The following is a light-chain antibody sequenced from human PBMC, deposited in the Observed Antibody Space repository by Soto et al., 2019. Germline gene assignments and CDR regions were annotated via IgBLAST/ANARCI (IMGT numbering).Light chain of an antibody. Sequence: IVMTQSPATVSVSPGDRATLSCRASQSVSNTYLAWYQQKPGQAPRLLIYSASSRATGIPDRFSGSGSGTGFSLIISRLEPEDFAVYYCQQYGSSPVMFGQGTRLEIK. CDR2: SAS. CDR3: QQYGSSPVM. CDR1: QSVSNTY. J-gene: IGKJ5*01. V-gene: IGKV3-20*01.